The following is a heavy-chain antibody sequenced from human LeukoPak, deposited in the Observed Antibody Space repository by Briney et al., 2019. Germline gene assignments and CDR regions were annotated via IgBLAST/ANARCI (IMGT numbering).Heavy chain of an antibody. CDR3: ARGWVYSSSSWVFDY. Sequence: PSQTLSLTCTVSGGSISSGGCYWSWIRQPPGKGLEWIGYIYHSGSTYYNPSLKSRVTISVDRSKNQFSLKLSSVTAADTAVYYCARGWVYSSSSWVFDYWGQGTLVTVSS. V-gene: IGHV4-30-2*01. D-gene: IGHD6-6*01. CDR2: IYHSGST. J-gene: IGHJ4*02. CDR1: GGSISSGGCY.